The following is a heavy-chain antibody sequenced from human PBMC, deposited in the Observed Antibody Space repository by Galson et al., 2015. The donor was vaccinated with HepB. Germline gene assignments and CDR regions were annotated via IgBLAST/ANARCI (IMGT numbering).Heavy chain of an antibody. CDR1: GYTFTSYY. J-gene: IGHJ6*03. CDR2: ISANGGST. CDR3: ASRVTLFGVVTPHDYFYMDV. D-gene: IGHD3-3*01. V-gene: IGHV1-46*01. Sequence: SVKVSCKASGYTFTSYYMYWVRQAPGRGLEWMGRISANGGSTRYPQKFQGRVTMTRDTSTSTVYMELSSLRSEDTAVYYCASRVTLFGVVTPHDYFYMDVWGKGTKVTVSS.